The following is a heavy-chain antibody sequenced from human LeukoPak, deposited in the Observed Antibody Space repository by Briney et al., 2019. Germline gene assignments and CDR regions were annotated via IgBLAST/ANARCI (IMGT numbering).Heavy chain of an antibody. Sequence: PGRSLRLSCAASGFTFSSYGMHWVRQAPGKGLEWVAVICYDGSNKCYADSVKGRFTISRDNSKNTLYLQMNSLRAEDTAVYYCAGDYGEYYYGMDVWGQGTTVTVSS. CDR3: AGDYGEYYYGMDV. V-gene: IGHV3-33*01. CDR2: ICYDGSNK. CDR1: GFTFSSYG. J-gene: IGHJ6*02. D-gene: IGHD4-17*01.